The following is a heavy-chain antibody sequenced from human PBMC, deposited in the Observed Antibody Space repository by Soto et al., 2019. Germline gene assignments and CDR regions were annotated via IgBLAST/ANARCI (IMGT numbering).Heavy chain of an antibody. CDR2: IRSKVDSYST. V-gene: IGHV3-72*01. Sequence: GGSLRLSCAASGFTFSDHYMDWVRQAPGKGLEWVGRIRSKVDSYSTEYAASVKGRFTISRDESKNSLYLQMNSLKTEDTAVYYCARGRGSGWYYLDYWGQGSLVTVSS. D-gene: IGHD6-19*01. CDR3: ARGRGSGWYYLDY. CDR1: GFTFSDHY. J-gene: IGHJ4*02.